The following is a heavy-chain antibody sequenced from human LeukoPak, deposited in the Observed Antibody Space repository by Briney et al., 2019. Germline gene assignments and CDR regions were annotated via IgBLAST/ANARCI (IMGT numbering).Heavy chain of an antibody. CDR3: AKVAKYYYGSETYYFFEH. J-gene: IGHJ4*02. V-gene: IGHV3-7*01. D-gene: IGHD3-10*01. Sequence: GESLRLSCAASGFTFTTYWMTWGRQAPGKGLEGVANINQDGTEKYYVDSVKGRFTISRDNAKNSLYLQMNSLRVEDTAVYYCAKVAKYYYGSETYYFFEHWGQGTPVTASS. CDR1: GFTFTTYW. CDR2: INQDGTEK.